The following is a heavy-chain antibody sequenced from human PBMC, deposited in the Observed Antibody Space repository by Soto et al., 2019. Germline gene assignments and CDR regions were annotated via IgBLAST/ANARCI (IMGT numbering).Heavy chain of an antibody. V-gene: IGHV3-15*01. J-gene: IGHJ3*02. Sequence: GGSLRLSCAASGFTFSNAWMSWVRQAPGKGLEWVGRIKSKTDGGTTDYAAPVKGRFTISRDDSKNTLYLQMNSLKTEDTAVYYCTTGSGGDTPFGPPDIWGQGTMVTVSS. CDR1: GFTFSNAW. CDR3: TTGSGGDTPFGPPDI. D-gene: IGHD2-21*01. CDR2: IKSKTDGGTT.